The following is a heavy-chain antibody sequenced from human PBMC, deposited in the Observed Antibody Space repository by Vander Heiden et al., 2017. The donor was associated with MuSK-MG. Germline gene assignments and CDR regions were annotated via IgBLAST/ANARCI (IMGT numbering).Heavy chain of an antibody. V-gene: IGHV1-2*02. CDR2: SNPNRGGA. J-gene: IGHJ3*02. D-gene: IGHD3-10*01. Sequence: QVQLVQSGAEVKKPGASVKVSCKAFGYTFAGYSVHWVLQGPGQGLEWMGWSNPNRGGANYAQKFQGRVTMTRDTSIRTAYMELSRLRSYDTAVYYCATVDSEACDIWVQGTMGTVSS. CDR1: GYTFAGYS. CDR3: ATVDSEACDI.